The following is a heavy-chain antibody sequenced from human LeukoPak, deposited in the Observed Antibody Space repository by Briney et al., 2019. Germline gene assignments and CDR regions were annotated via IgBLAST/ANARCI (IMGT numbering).Heavy chain of an antibody. D-gene: IGHD3-22*01. CDR1: GGPISSDIW. CDR3: ARRAKHDDSSGYYLIN. Sequence: SGTLSLTCAVSGGPISSDIWWGWVRQPPGKGLEWIGEIYHSGSTNYNPSLKSRATISVDKSKNQFSLRLTSVTAADTAVYYCARRAKHDDSSGYYLINWGQGTLVTVSS. V-gene: IGHV4-4*02. CDR2: IYHSGST. J-gene: IGHJ4*02.